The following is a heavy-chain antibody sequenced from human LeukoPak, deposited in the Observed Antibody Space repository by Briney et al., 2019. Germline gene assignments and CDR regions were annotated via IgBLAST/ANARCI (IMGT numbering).Heavy chain of an antibody. J-gene: IGHJ4*02. CDR2: IKQDGSEK. CDR1: GFTFSSYW. V-gene: IGHV3-7*01. D-gene: IGHD3-10*01. Sequence: GGSLRLSCAASGFTFSSYWMSWVRQAPGKGLEWVANIKQDGSEKYYVDSVKGRFTISRDNAKNSLYLQMNSLRAEDTAVYYCARVDETITMVRGVIGHFDYWGQGTLVTVSS. CDR3: ARVDETITMVRGVIGHFDY.